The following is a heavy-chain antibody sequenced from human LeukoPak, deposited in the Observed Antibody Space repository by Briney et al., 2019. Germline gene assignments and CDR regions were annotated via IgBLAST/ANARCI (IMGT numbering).Heavy chain of an antibody. CDR2: INHSGST. Sequence: PSETLSLTCAVSGGSFSGYYWSWIRQPPGKGLEWIGEINHSGSTNYNPSLKSRVTISVDTSKNQFSLKLSSVTAADTAVYYCAREGGTTVVTPYYFDYWGQGTQVTVSS. J-gene: IGHJ4*02. D-gene: IGHD4-23*01. CDR1: GGSFSGYY. CDR3: AREGGTTVVTPYYFDY. V-gene: IGHV4-34*01.